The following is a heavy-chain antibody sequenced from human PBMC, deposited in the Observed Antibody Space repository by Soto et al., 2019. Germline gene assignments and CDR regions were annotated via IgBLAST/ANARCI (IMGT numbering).Heavy chain of an antibody. J-gene: IGHJ4*02. V-gene: IGHV4-31*03. D-gene: IGHD2-21*02. CDR3: ARMMVTAMDFDY. CDR1: GGSISSADYY. CDR2: ISYSGST. Sequence: QVQLQESGPGLVKPSQTLSLTCTVSGGSISSADYYWSWIRQHPGQGLEWIGYISYSGSTYYNPSLESRVTISVDTSKNQFSLKLSSVTAADTAVYYCARMMVTAMDFDYWGQGALVTVSS.